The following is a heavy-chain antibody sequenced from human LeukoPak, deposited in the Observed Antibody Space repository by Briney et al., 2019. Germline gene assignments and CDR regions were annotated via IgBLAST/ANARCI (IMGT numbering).Heavy chain of an antibody. CDR1: GGSISSGSYY. CDR3: ARDYVLGAFDI. CDR2: IYTSGST. D-gene: IGHD3-16*01. V-gene: IGHV4-61*02. Sequence: SETLSLTCTVSGGSISSGSYYWSWIRQPAGKGLEWIGRIYTSGSTNYNPSLKGRVTISVDTSKNQFSLKLSSVTAADTAVYYCARDYVLGAFDIWGQGTMVTVSS. J-gene: IGHJ3*02.